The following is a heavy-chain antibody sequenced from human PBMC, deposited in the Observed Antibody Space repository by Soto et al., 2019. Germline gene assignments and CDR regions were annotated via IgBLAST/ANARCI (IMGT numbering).Heavy chain of an antibody. CDR2: IYWDDDK. J-gene: IGHJ3*01. Sequence: QITLKEAGPTLVKPTQTLTLTCTFSGFSLSSNGVAVGWIRQPPGEALEWLALIYWDDDKRYRASLKTRLNLTKNTSKNQVVLTMTDMDPVDTATYYCAHAFGGTSWPNDAFDVWGQGTVVTVSS. CDR1: GFSLSSNGVA. CDR3: AHAFGGTSWPNDAFDV. V-gene: IGHV2-5*02. D-gene: IGHD1-26*01.